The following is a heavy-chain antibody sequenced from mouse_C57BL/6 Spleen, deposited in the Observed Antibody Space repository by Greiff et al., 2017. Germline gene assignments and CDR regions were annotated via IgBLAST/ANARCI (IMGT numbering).Heavy chain of an antibody. J-gene: IGHJ4*01. V-gene: IGHV1-81*01. D-gene: IGHD3-2*02. CDR3: ARGVSSVYDYYAMDY. CDR1: GYTFTSYG. Sequence: VQLQQSGAELARPGDSVKLSCKASGYTFTSYGISWVKQRTGQGLVGIGEIYPRSGNTYYNEKFKGKATLTADKSTSTAYMELRSLTSEDSAVYFCARGVSSVYDYYAMDYLCQGTSVTVSS. CDR2: IYPRSGNT.